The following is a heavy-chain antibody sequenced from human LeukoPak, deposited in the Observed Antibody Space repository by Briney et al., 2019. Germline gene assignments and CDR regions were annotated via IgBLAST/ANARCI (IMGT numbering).Heavy chain of an antibody. Sequence: GGSLRLSCAASGFTFSSYSMNWVRQAPGKGLEWVSYINSNSRYIYYADSVKGRFTISRDNAKNSLYLQMNSLRTEDEAVYYCARGPGGSGSYYDYWGQGTLVTVSS. D-gene: IGHD3-10*01. CDR3: ARGPGGSGSYYDY. V-gene: IGHV3-21*01. CDR1: GFTFSSYS. J-gene: IGHJ4*02. CDR2: INSNSRYI.